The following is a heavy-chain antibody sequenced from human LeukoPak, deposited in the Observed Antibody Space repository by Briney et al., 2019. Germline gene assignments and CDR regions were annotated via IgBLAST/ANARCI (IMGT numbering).Heavy chain of an antibody. CDR1: GFTFSSYG. CDR3: ASASTTVTTHYYYYMDV. Sequence: GGSLRLSCAASGFTFSSYGMHWVRQAPGKGLEWVAFIRYDGSNKYYADSVKGRFTISRDNSKNTLYLQMNSLRAEDTAVYYCASASTTVTTHYYYYMDVWGKGTTVTISS. D-gene: IGHD4-17*01. CDR2: IRYDGSNK. J-gene: IGHJ6*03. V-gene: IGHV3-30*02.